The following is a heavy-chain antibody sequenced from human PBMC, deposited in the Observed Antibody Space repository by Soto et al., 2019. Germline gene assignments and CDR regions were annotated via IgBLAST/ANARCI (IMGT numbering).Heavy chain of an antibody. Sequence: EVQLVESGGGLVQPGGSLRLSCAASGFTVSSNYMGWVRQAPEKGLEWVSVIFSGGSTYYADSVKGRFTISRDNSKNTLYLQMNSLRAEDTAVYYCARDRYPLDYWGQGTLVTVSS. V-gene: IGHV3-66*01. CDR3: ARDRYPLDY. J-gene: IGHJ4*02. CDR2: IFSGGST. CDR1: GFTVSSNY. D-gene: IGHD1-1*01.